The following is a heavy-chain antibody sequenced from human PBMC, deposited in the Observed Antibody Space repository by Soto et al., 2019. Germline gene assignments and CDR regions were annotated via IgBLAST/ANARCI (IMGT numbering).Heavy chain of an antibody. J-gene: IGHJ5*02. D-gene: IGHD3-22*01. CDR2: IIPIFGTA. Sequence: SVKVSCKASGGTFSSYAISWVRQAPGQGLEWMGGIIPIFGTANYAQKFQGRVTITADESTSTAYMELSSLRSEDTAVYYCARDRYYYDSSGSASWFDPWGQGTLVTV. CDR1: GGTFSSYA. V-gene: IGHV1-69*13. CDR3: ARDRYYYDSSGSASWFDP.